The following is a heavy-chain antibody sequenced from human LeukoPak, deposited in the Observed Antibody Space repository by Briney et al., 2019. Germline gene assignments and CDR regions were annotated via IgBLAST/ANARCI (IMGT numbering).Heavy chain of an antibody. CDR3: ARRAGAYTHPYDY. D-gene: IGHD3-16*01. CDR2: IYSAGSI. CDR1: GFTVSSNS. Sequence: PGGSLRLSCTVSGFTVSSNSMSWVRQAPGKGLEWVSFIYSAGSIYYSDSVKGRFTISIDNSKNTLYLQMNSLRAEDTAVYYCARRAGAYTHPYDYWGQGILVTVSS. J-gene: IGHJ4*02. V-gene: IGHV3-53*01.